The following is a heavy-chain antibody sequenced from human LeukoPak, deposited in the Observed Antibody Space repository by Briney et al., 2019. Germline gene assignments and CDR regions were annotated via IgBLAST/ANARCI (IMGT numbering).Heavy chain of an antibody. CDR2: INHSGST. CDR3: ARNYIEFDY. CDR1: GGSFSGYS. J-gene: IGHJ4*02. D-gene: IGHD5-24*01. V-gene: IGHV4-34*01. Sequence: SETLSLTCAVYGGSFSGYSWTWIRQPPGKGLEWIGEINHSGSTNYNPSLKSRVTVSVDTPKKQFSLKLSSVTAADTAVYYCARNYIEFDYWGQGTLVTVSS.